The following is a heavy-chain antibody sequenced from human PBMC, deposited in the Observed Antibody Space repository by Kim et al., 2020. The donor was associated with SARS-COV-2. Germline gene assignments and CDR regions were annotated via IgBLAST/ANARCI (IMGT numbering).Heavy chain of an antibody. J-gene: IGHJ6*02. CDR2: INGDGSDT. Sequence: GGSLRLSCAVSGFTFRSYYMHWVRQAPGKGLVWVSNINGDGSDTNYADSVKGRFTVSRDNAKNTLYLQMNSLRADDTAVYYCARGNYGMDVGGQGTTVTVS. CDR1: GFTFRSYY. CDR3: ARGNYGMDV. V-gene: IGHV3-74*01.